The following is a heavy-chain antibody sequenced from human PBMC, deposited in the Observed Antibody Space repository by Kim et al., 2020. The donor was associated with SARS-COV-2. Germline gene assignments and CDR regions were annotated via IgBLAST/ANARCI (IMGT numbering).Heavy chain of an antibody. J-gene: IGHJ4*02. CDR1: GFAVRASA. CDR2: VNRDGSQK. D-gene: IGHD2-21*02. V-gene: IGHV3-7*01. Sequence: GGSLRLSCAASGFAVRASAMSWVRQSPGKGLEWVANVNRDGSQKHYLDSVKGRFTISRDNAPNSLYLQMNSLRPEDTAVYYCARDGGDPFSSTSNSWGQG. CDR3: ARDGGDPFSSTSNS.